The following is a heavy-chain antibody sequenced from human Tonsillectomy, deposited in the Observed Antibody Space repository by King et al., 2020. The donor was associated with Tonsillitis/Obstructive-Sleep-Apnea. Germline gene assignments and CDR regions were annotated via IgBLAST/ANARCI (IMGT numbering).Heavy chain of an antibody. J-gene: IGHJ3*02. Sequence: VQLVESGGGLVKPGGSLRLSCAASGFTFSNAWMNWVRQAPGKGLEWVGRIKSKTDGGTTNYAAPVKGRFTISRDESKNTLYLQMNSLKTEDTAVYYCTTDSGSDAFDIWGQGTMVTVSS. D-gene: IGHD3-10*01. CDR2: IKSKTDGGTT. V-gene: IGHV3-15*07. CDR3: TTDSGSDAFDI. CDR1: GFTFSNAW.